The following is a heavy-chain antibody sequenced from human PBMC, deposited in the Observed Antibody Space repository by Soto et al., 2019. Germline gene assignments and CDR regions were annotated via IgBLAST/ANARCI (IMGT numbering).Heavy chain of an antibody. CDR3: ARNDGDYMLDYYYMDV. CDR2: IIPILGIA. D-gene: IGHD4-17*01. Sequence: QVQLVQSGAEVKKPGSSVKVSCKASGGTFSSYTISWVRQAPGQGLEWMGRIIPILGIANYAQKFQGRVTITADKSTSTAYMELSSLRSEDTAVYFWARNDGDYMLDYYYMDVWGKGTTVTVSS. J-gene: IGHJ6*03. V-gene: IGHV1-69*02. CDR1: GGTFSSYT.